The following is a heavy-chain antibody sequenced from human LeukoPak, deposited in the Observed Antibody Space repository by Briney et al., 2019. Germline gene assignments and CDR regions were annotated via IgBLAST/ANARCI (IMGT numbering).Heavy chain of an antibody. CDR1: GFMFSDFY. V-gene: IGHV3-11*04. CDR3: AREGDGDYGDESNFDF. D-gene: IGHD4-17*01. J-gene: IGHJ4*02. CDR2: ISSGGSTI. Sequence: GGSLRLSCAASGFMFSDFYMSWIRQAPGKGLEWVSYISSGGSTICYADSVKGRFTISRDNTKSSLYLQMNTLRAEDTAVYYCAREGDGDYGDESNFDFWGQGALVTVSS.